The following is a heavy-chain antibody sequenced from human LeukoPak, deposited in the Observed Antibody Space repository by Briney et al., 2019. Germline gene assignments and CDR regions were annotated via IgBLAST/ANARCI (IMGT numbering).Heavy chain of an antibody. D-gene: IGHD6-19*01. CDR1: GYTFTSYY. Sequence: GASVKVSCKASGYTFTSYYMHWVRQAPGQGLEWIGIINPSGGSTSYAQKFQGRVTMTRDTSTSTVYMELSSLRSEDTAVYYCARGLGIAVAGLYFDYWGQGTLVTVSS. V-gene: IGHV1-46*01. J-gene: IGHJ4*02. CDR3: ARGLGIAVAGLYFDY. CDR2: INPSGGST.